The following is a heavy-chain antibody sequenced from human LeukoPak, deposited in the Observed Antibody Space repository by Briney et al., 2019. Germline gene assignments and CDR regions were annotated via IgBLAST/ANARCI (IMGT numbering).Heavy chain of an antibody. CDR2: IIPIFGTA. CDR1: GGTFSSYA. V-gene: IGHV1-69*05. Sequence: GASVKVSCKASGGTFSSYAISWVRQAPGQGLEWMGGIIPIFGTANYAQKFQGRVTITTDESTSTAYMELSSLRSEDTAVYYCARESGLGGSSSMGSWGQGTLVTVSS. CDR3: ARESGLGGSSSMGS. D-gene: IGHD6-6*01. J-gene: IGHJ4*02.